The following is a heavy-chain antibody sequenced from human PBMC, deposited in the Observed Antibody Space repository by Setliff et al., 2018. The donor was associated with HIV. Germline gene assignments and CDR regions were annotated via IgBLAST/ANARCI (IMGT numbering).Heavy chain of an antibody. CDR3: ARRADRFDL. V-gene: IGHV1-8*01. CDR2: VDPNTGNA. J-gene: IGHJ5*02. CDR1: GYSFTTYD. Sequence: ASVKVSCKASGYSFTTYDINWARQAPGQGLEWMGWVDPNTGNAGYEQKFQGRVTMTRDTSISTAYMELSSLRPDDTAVYFCARRADRFDLWGQGTLVTVSS. D-gene: IGHD3-9*01.